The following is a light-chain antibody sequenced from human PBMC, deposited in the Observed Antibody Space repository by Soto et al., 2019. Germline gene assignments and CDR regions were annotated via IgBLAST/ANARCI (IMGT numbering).Light chain of an antibody. V-gene: IGLV2-14*01. CDR3: SSFTSRFTFV. Sequence: QSVLTQPASVSGSPGQSIAISCTGTRSDVGAYNYVSWYQQHPGKAPKLMISEVTNRPSGVSDRFSGSKSGNTASLTISGLQAEGEADYYCSSFTSRFTFVFGTGTRSPS. CDR2: EVT. CDR1: RSDVGAYNY. J-gene: IGLJ1*01.